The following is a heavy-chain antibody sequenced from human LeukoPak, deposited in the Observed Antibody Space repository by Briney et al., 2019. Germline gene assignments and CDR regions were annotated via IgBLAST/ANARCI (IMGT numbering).Heavy chain of an antibody. CDR1: GFTFSDHY. D-gene: IGHD5-24*01. V-gene: IGHV3-72*01. Sequence: GGSLRLSCAASGFTFSDHYMDWVRQAPGKGLEWVGRTRNKANSYTTEYAASVKGRFTISRDDSKNSLYLQMNSLKTEDTAVYYCARGPRWRGAFDIWGQGTMVTVSS. CDR2: TRNKANSYTT. J-gene: IGHJ3*02. CDR3: ARGPRWRGAFDI.